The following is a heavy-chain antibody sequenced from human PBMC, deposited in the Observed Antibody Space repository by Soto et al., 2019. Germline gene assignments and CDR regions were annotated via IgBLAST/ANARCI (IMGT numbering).Heavy chain of an antibody. CDR1: GFTFSDFV. CDR3: VRGSFCTTTTCYNLGWFAP. V-gene: IGHV3-33*08. D-gene: IGHD2-2*02. J-gene: IGHJ5*02. CDR2: IWYDGSHK. Sequence: QVSLVESGGGVVQAGESLRLSCATSGFTFSDFVMQWVRQAPGKGLEWVAVIWYDGSHKDYADSVKGRFTISRDDSKNTLYLQMNNLRVEDTAVYYCVRGSFCTTTTCYNLGWFAPWGQGTLVTVSS.